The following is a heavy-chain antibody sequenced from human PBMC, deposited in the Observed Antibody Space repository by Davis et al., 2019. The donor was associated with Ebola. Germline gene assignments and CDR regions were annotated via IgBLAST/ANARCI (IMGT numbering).Heavy chain of an antibody. V-gene: IGHV4-39*07. CDR2: IYYSGST. Sequence: SETLSLTCTVSGGSISSSSYYWGWIRQPPGKGLEWIGSIYYSGSTNYNPSLKSRVTISVDTSKNQFSLKLSSVTAADTAVYYCARGRIVVVVAAIYYYYGMDVWGQGTTVTVSS. D-gene: IGHD2-15*01. CDR1: GGSISSSSYY. CDR3: ARGRIVVVVAAIYYYYGMDV. J-gene: IGHJ6*02.